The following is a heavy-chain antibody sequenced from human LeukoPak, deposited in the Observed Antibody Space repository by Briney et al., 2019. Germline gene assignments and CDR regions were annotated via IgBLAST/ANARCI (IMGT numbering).Heavy chain of an antibody. CDR1: GFTFSSYW. CDR3: ARLGGWLGYFDY. Sequence: GGSLRLSCVASGFTFSSYWMHWVRQAPGKGLVWVSRINSDGSSTKCADSVKGRFTISRDNAKNTLYLQMNSLRAEDTAVYYCARLGGWLGYFDYWGQGTLITVSS. D-gene: IGHD3-16*01. V-gene: IGHV3-74*03. J-gene: IGHJ4*02. CDR2: INSDGSST.